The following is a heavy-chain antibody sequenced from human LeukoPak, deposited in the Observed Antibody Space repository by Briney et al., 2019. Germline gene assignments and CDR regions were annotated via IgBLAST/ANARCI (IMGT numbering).Heavy chain of an antibody. CDR3: ARVGHIVAAGTYDY. CDR1: GVSISSYY. CDR2: IFYSGSP. Sequence: SETLSLTCTVSGVSISSYYWSWIRQPPREGLEWIGNIFYSGSPNYKSSLKSRVTTSFDTSKNQFSLKLSSVTAADTAVYYCARVGHIVAAGTYDYWGQGTLVTVSS. J-gene: IGHJ4*02. D-gene: IGHD6-13*01. V-gene: IGHV4-59*08.